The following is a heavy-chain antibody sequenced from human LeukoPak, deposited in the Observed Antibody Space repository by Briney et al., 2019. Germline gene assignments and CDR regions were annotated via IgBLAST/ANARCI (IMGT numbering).Heavy chain of an antibody. CDR3: AGSPIGYGMDV. Sequence: SETLSLTCAVSGGSISNENWWGWVRQPPGKGLEWIGEIYHSGSTNYIPSLKSRVTISVDKSKNQFSLKLTSVTAADTAVYYCAGSPIGYGMDVWGQGTTVTVSS. V-gene: IGHV4-4*02. CDR1: GGSISNENW. CDR2: IYHSGST. J-gene: IGHJ6*02.